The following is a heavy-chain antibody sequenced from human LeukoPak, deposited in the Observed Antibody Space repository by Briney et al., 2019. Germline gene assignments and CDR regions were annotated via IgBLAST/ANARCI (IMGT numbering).Heavy chain of an antibody. CDR3: AGSPIGYGMDV. Sequence: SETLSLTCAVSGGSISNENWWGWVRQPPGKGLEWIGEIYHSGSTNYIPSLKSRVTISVDKSKNQFSLKLTSVTAADTAVYYCAGSPIGYGMDVWGQGTTVTVSS. V-gene: IGHV4-4*02. CDR1: GGSISNENW. CDR2: IYHSGST. J-gene: IGHJ6*02.